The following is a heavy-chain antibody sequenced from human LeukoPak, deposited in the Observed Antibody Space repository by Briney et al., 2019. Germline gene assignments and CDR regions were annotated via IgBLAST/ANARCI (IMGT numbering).Heavy chain of an antibody. Sequence: SETLSLTCTVSGGSISSYYWSWIRQPPGKGLEWIGYIYYSGSTNYNPSLKSRVTISVDTSKNQFSLKLSSVTAADTAVYYCARDGGYYYDSSGPTRLYYFDYWGQGTLVTVSS. CDR1: GGSISSYY. CDR3: ARDGGYYYDSSGPTRLYYFDY. J-gene: IGHJ4*02. D-gene: IGHD3-22*01. V-gene: IGHV4-59*01. CDR2: IYYSGST.